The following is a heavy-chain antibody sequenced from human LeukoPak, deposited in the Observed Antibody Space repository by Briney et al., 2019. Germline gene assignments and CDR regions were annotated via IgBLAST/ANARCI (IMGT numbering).Heavy chain of an antibody. Sequence: EASVKVSCKASGGTFSSYAISWVRQAPGQGLEWMGGIIPIFGTANYAQKFQGRVTITTDESTSTAYMELSSLRSEDTAVYYCARGVYSYGHSYNWFDPWGQGTLVTVSS. CDR1: GGTFSSYA. V-gene: IGHV1-69*05. J-gene: IGHJ5*02. CDR2: IIPIFGTA. D-gene: IGHD5-18*01. CDR3: ARGVYSYGHSYNWFDP.